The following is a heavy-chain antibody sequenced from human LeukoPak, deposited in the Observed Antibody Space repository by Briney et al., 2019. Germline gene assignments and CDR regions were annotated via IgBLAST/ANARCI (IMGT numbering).Heavy chain of an antibody. CDR3: ARGRAAAATGWFDP. J-gene: IGHJ5*02. CDR2: MNPNSGNT. Sequence: GASVKVSCKASGYTFTSYDINWVRQATGQGLEWMGWMNPNSGNTGYAQKFQGRVTMTRNTSISTAYMELSSLRSDDTAVYYCARGRAAAATGWFDPWGQGTLVTVSS. CDR1: GYTFTSYD. V-gene: IGHV1-8*01. D-gene: IGHD6-13*01.